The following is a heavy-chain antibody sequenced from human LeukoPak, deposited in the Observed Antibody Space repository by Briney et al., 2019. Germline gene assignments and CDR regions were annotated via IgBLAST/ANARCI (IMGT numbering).Heavy chain of an antibody. CDR2: IYYTGIT. V-gene: IGHV4-59*08. CDR1: VSGGSISSNYY. Sequence: PSETLSLTCSVSVSGGSISSNYYWTWIRQSPGKGLEWIGYIYYTGITNYNPSLEGRVTISMDTSKDQLPLKLTSVTAADSAIYYCASLSHYPRWAYYFDYWGQGTLVTVSS. D-gene: IGHD1-26*01. J-gene: IGHJ4*02. CDR3: ASLSHYPRWAYYFDY.